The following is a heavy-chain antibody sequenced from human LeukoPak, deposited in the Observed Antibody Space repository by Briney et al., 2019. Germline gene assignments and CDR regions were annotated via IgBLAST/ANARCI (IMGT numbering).Heavy chain of an antibody. V-gene: IGHV3-66*01. D-gene: IGHD2-2*01. CDR2: IYSGGST. CDR3: AREPGYCSSTSCSSRYYYYYGMDV. CDR1: GFTVSSNY. J-gene: IGHJ6*02. Sequence: GGSLRLSCAASGFTVSSNYMSWVRQAPGKGLEWVSVIYSGGSTYYADSVKGRFTISRDNSKNSLYLQMNSLRAEDTAVYYCAREPGYCSSTSCSSRYYYYYGMDVWGQGTTVTVSS.